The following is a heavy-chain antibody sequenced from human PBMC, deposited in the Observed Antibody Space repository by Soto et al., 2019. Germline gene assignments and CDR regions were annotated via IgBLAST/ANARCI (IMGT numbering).Heavy chain of an antibody. CDR2: IYYSGST. V-gene: IGHV4-39*01. J-gene: IGHJ3*02. CDR1: GGSISSSSYY. Sequence: SETLSLTCTVSGGSISSSSYYWGWISQPPGKGLEWIGSIYYSGSTYYNPSLKSRVTISVDTSKNQFSLKLSSVTAADTAVYYCARPSPPYGSGTMAFDIWGQGTMVPVSS. D-gene: IGHD3-10*01. CDR3: ARPSPPYGSGTMAFDI.